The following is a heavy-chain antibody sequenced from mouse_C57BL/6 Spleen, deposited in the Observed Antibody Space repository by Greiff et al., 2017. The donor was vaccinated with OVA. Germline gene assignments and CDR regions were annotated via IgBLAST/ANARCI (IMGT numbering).Heavy chain of an antibody. CDR1: GFTFSSYA. J-gene: IGHJ1*03. V-gene: IGHV5-4*01. CDR2: ISDGGSYT. Sequence: EVKVVESGGGLVKPGGSLKLSCAASGFTFSSYAMSWVRQTPEKRLEWVATISDGGSYTYYPDNVKGRFTISRDNAKNNLYLQMSHLKSEDTAMYYCARDHYGRSYGYFDVWGTGTTVTVSS. CDR3: ARDHYGRSYGYFDV. D-gene: IGHD1-1*01.